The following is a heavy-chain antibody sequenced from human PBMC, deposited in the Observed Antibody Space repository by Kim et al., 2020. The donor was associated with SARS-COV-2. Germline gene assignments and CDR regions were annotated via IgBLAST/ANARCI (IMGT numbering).Heavy chain of an antibody. V-gene: IGHV4-59*13. J-gene: IGHJ6*02. CDR1: GGSISSYY. Sequence: SETLSLTCTVSGGSISSYYWSWIRQPPGKGLEWIGYIYYSGSTNYNPSLKSRVTISVDTSKNQFSLKLSSVTAADTAVYYCARASGKSYYYYYGMDVWGQGTTVTVSS. CDR2: IYYSGST. CDR3: ARASGKSYYYYYGMDV.